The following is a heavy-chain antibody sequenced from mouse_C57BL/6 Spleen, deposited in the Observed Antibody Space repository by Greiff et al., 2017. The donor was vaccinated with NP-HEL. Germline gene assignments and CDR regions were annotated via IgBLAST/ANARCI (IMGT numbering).Heavy chain of an antibody. CDR2: IDPSDSYT. Sequence: QVQLQQPGAELVRPGTSVKLSCKASGYTFTSYWMHWVKQRPGQGLEWIGVIDPSDSYTNYNQKFKGKATLTVDTSSSTAYMQLSSLTSEDSAVYYCARLYDYEAYWGQGTLVTVSA. D-gene: IGHD2-4*01. CDR1: GYTFTSYW. V-gene: IGHV1-59*01. CDR3: ARLYDYEAY. J-gene: IGHJ3*01.